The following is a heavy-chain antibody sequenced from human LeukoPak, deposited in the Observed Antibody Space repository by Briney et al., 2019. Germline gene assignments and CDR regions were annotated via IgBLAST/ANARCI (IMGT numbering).Heavy chain of an antibody. CDR1: GGSISSGSYY. D-gene: IGHD6-13*01. CDR2: MFYSGSP. J-gene: IGHJ4*02. V-gene: IGHV4-31*03. Sequence: SQTLSLTCTVSGGSISSGSYYWTWIRQHPGKGLEWIGYMFYSGSPYYNPSLKSRVTISVDTSKNQFSLRLSSVTAADTAVYYCARAAAAVYSDYWGQGTLVTVSS. CDR3: ARAAAAVYSDY.